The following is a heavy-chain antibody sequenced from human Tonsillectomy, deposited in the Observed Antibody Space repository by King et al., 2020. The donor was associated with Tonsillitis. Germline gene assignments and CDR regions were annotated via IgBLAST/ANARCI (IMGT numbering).Heavy chain of an antibody. V-gene: IGHV3-7*01. Sequence: VQLVESGGGLVQPGGSLRLSCAASGFTFSYYYMSWVRQAPGKGLEWVANIKQDGSEKYYVDSVKGRFTISRDNAKNSLYLQMNSLRAEDTAVYYWARHRTRDYYSYGMAVWGQGTTVTVSS. D-gene: IGHD1-14*01. J-gene: IGHJ6*02. CDR3: ARHRTRDYYSYGMAV. CDR2: IKQDGSEK. CDR1: GFTFSYYY.